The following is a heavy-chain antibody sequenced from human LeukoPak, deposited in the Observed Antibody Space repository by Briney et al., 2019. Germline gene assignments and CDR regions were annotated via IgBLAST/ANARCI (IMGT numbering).Heavy chain of an antibody. Sequence: SETPSLTCTVSGGSINNYYWSWIRQPPGKGLEWIGYIYYSGSTNYNPSLKSRVTISVDTSKNQFSLGLSSVTAADTAVYYCARGRNYDILTGYYSWFDPWGQGTLVTVSS. J-gene: IGHJ5*02. V-gene: IGHV4-59*01. D-gene: IGHD3-9*01. CDR3: ARGRNYDILTGYYSWFDP. CDR2: IYYSGST. CDR1: GGSINNYY.